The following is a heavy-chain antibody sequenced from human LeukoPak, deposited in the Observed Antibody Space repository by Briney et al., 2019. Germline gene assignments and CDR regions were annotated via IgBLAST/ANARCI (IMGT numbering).Heavy chain of an antibody. Sequence: GGSLRLSCAASGFTFDDYGMSWVRQAPGKGLEWGSLISGDGGSTYYADSVKVRFTISRDNSKNSLYLQMNSLRTEDTALYYCAKVPLGYSYGYDYWGQGTLVTVSS. CDR2: ISGDGGST. CDR1: GFTFDDYG. D-gene: IGHD5-18*01. V-gene: IGHV3-43*02. CDR3: AKVPLGYSYGYDY. J-gene: IGHJ4*02.